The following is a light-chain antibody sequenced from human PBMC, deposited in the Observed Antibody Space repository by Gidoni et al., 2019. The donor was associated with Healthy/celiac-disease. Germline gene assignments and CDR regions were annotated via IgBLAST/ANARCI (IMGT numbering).Light chain of an antibody. V-gene: IGKV1-39*01. J-gene: IGKJ2*01. CDR1: PSISIY. Sequence: DIQITQSPSSLSASVGDRVTITCRASPSISIYLNWYQQKPGKARKLLIYAASSLQSGGPSRFSGSGSGTDFTITISSLQPEDFATYYCQQSYSTPYTFGQGTKLEIK. CDR3: QQSYSTPYT. CDR2: AAS.